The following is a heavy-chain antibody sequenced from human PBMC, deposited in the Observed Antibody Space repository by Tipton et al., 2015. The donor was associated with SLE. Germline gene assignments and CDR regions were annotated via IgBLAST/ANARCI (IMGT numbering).Heavy chain of an antibody. CDR2: ISGSGGST. CDR1: GFTFDDYA. CDR3: AKDRLRYCSGGSCYGGDAFDI. Sequence: SLRLSCAASGFTFDDYAMHWVRQAPGKGLEWVSAISGSGGSTYYADSVKGRFTISRDNSKNTLYLQMNSLRAEDTAVYYCAKDRLRYCSGGSCYGGDAFDIWGQGTMVTVSS. D-gene: IGHD2-15*01. J-gene: IGHJ3*02. V-gene: IGHV3-23*01.